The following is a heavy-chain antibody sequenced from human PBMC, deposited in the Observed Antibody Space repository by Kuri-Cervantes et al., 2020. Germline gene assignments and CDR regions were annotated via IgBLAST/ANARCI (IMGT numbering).Heavy chain of an antibody. CDR1: GYTFTSYG. Sequence: ASVKVSCKASGYTFTSYGISWVRQAPGQGLEWMRWISAYNGNTNYAQKLQGRVTMTTDTSTSTAYMELRSLRSDDTAVYYCHCRLLSGDYENWGQGTLVTVSS. D-gene: IGHD4-17*01. CDR3: HCRLLSGDYEN. CDR2: ISAYNGNT. V-gene: IGHV1-18*01. J-gene: IGHJ4*02.